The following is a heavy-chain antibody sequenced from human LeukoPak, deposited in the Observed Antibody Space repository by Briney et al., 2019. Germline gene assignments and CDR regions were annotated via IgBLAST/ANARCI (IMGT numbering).Heavy chain of an antibody. Sequence: TGGSLRLSCAASGFTLSSNYMSWVRQAPGKRLEWVSVIYSGGTTYYADSVKGRFTISRDNPKNTLHLQMNSLRAEDTAVYYCARDQYSYAHAAHWGQGTLVTVSS. J-gene: IGHJ4*02. CDR1: GFTLSSNY. CDR2: IYSGGTT. V-gene: IGHV3-66*01. D-gene: IGHD5-18*01. CDR3: ARDQYSYAHAAH.